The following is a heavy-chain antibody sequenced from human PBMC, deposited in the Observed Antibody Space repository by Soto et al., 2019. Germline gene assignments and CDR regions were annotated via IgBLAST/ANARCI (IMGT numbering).Heavy chain of an antibody. J-gene: IGHJ6*02. V-gene: IGHV1-69*01. D-gene: IGHD6-6*01. CDR1: GGTFSTYS. Sequence: QVQLVQSGAEVKKPGSSVKVSCKASGGTFSTYSISWVRQAPGQGLEWMGGSPPIFGTSKYAQNFKGRVTITADESTSTGYMELSSLRSDDTAVYYCERGGRYPKSSSYYGMDVWGQGTTVTVSS. CDR2: SPPIFGTS. CDR3: ERGGRYPKSSSYYGMDV.